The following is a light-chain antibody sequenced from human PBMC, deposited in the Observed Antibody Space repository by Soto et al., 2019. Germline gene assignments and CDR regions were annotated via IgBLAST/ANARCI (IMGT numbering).Light chain of an antibody. CDR2: EVS. CDR3: CSYGGSSTSYYV. Sequence: QSVLTQPASVSGSPGQSITISCTGTSSDIGSYNLVSWYQQHPGKAPKLMIYEVSNRPSGVSNRFSGSKSGNTASLTSSGLQAEDEAEYYCCSYGGSSTSYYVFGPGTKVTVL. V-gene: IGLV2-23*02. J-gene: IGLJ1*01. CDR1: SSDIGSYNL.